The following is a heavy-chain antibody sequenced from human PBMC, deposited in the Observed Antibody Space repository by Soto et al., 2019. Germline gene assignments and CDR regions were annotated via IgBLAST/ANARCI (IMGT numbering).Heavy chain of an antibody. J-gene: IGHJ6*02. Sequence: GGSLRLSCVASGFTLRTYTMNWVRQAPGKGLEWVSGIRGFSPYTFYAESVKGRFTISRDNAKNSLYLQMNSLGVEDTAVYYCARDRGYDAHDYYYNPMDVWGQGTTVTVSS. V-gene: IGHV3-21*01. CDR2: IRGFSPYT. CDR3: ARDRGYDAHDYYYNPMDV. D-gene: IGHD2-15*01. CDR1: GFTLRTYT.